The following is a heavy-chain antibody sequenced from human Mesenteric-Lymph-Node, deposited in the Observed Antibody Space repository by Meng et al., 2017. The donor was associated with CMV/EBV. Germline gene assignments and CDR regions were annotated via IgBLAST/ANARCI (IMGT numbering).Heavy chain of an antibody. J-gene: IGHJ1*01. CDR3: AKDGEYQLLLFQH. Sequence: ASGFTFSSYALSWVRQAPGKGLEWVSTISGSGGITYSADSVKGRFTISRDNSKNTLYLQMNSLRAEDTAVYYCAKDGEYQLLLFQHWGQGTLVTVSS. V-gene: IGHV3-23*01. D-gene: IGHD2-2*01. CDR1: GFTFSSYA. CDR2: ISGSGGIT.